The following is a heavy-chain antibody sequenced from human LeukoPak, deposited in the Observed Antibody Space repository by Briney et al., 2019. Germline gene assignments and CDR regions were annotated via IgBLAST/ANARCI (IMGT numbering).Heavy chain of an antibody. CDR2: ISSDSSYI. Sequence: GGSLRLSCAASGFTFSSCSMNWVRQAPGKGLEWVSAISSDSSYIYYADSVRGRFTISRDNAKNSLYLQMNSLRAEDTAMYYCARTRDFGASYHYFYMDVWGKGTTVTVSS. D-gene: IGHD4-17*01. CDR3: ARTRDFGASYHYFYMDV. V-gene: IGHV3-21*01. CDR1: GFTFSSCS. J-gene: IGHJ6*03.